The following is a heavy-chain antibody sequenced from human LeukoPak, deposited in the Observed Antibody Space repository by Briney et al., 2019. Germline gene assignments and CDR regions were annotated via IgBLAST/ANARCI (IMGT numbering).Heavy chain of an antibody. J-gene: IGHJ4*02. V-gene: IGHV4-34*01. Sequence: PSETLSLTCAVYGGSFSGYYWSWIRQPPGKGLEWIGEINHSGSTNYNPSLKSRVTISVGTSKNQFSLKLSSVTAADTAVYYCARGYRLAHFDYWAREPWSPSPQ. CDR3: ARGYRLAHFDY. CDR2: INHSGST. CDR1: GGSFSGYY. D-gene: IGHD6-19*01.